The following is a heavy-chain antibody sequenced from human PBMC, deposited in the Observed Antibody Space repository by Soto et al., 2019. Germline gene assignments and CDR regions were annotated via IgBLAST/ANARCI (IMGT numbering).Heavy chain of an antibody. J-gene: IGHJ6*02. CDR2: IIPLFGTL. V-gene: IGHV1-69*06. D-gene: IGHD1-26*01. CDR1: GGTFNNHL. Sequence: ASVKVSCKASGGTFNNHLISWVRQAPGQGLEWMGTIIPLFGTLNYAQKLQGRVTLSADRSTSTAYMELSGLRSEDTAVYYCAIYPRGRGYYYGMDVWGQGTTVTGSS. CDR3: AIYPRGRGYYYGMDV.